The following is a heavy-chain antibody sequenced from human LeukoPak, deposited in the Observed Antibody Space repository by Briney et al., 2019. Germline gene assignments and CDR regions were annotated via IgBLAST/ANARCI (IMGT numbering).Heavy chain of an antibody. CDR3: ARLGVHSGYPVGFDY. J-gene: IGHJ4*02. V-gene: IGHV1-2*06. CDR2: INPKSGGT. D-gene: IGHD3-22*01. CDR1: GYTFTGYY. Sequence: ASVKVSCKASGYTFTGYYMHWVRQAPGQGLEWMGRINPKSGGTNYAQKSQGRVTMTRDTSISTAYMELSRLRSDDTAVYYCARLGVHSGYPVGFDYWGQGTLVTVSS.